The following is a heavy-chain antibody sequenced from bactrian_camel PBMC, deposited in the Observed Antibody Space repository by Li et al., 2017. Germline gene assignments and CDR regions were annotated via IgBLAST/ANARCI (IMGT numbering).Heavy chain of an antibody. Sequence: HVQLVESGGGSVQAGETLRLSCTASAFTFDDADMGWYRQAARKPRELVSTITSGGTTWYADSVKGRFTISRDNAKNTLYLQLNSLETEDTAMYYRAARRYESLVFLTPPLLDTWYNNWGQGTQVTVS. CDR2: ITSGGTT. V-gene: IGHV3S55*01. CDR3: AARRYESLVFLTPPLLDTWYNN. J-gene: IGHJ4*01. CDR1: AFTFDDAD. D-gene: IGHD6*01.